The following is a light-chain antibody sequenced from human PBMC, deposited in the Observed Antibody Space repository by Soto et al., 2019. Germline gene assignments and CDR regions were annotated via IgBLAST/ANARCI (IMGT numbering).Light chain of an antibody. J-gene: IGLJ1*01. Sequence: QSALTQPRSVSGSPGQSVTISCTGTSSDVGGYNYVSWYQQHPGKAPKLMIYDVSKRPSGVPDRFSGSKSGNTASLIISGLQAEDEVDYYCCSYAGSYTHVFGTGTKVTVL. CDR3: CSYAGSYTHV. CDR2: DVS. CDR1: SSDVGGYNY. V-gene: IGLV2-11*01.